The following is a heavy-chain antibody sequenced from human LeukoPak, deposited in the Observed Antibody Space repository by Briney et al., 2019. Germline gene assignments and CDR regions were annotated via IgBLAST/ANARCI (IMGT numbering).Heavy chain of an antibody. V-gene: IGHV4-34*01. J-gene: IGHJ4*02. CDR1: GGSFSGYY. CDR2: INHSGST. CDR3: ARGIRFLEWLSAPRYYFDY. D-gene: IGHD3-3*01. Sequence: PSETLSLTCAVYGGSFSGYYWSWIRQPPGKGLEWIGEINHSGSTNYNPSLKSRVTISVDTSKNQFSLKLSSVTAADTAVYYCARGIRFLEWLSAPRYYFDYWGQGTLVTVSS.